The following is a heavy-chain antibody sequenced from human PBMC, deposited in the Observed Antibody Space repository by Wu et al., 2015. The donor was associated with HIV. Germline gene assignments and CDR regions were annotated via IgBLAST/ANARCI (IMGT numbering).Heavy chain of an antibody. J-gene: IGHJ4*02. Sequence: QVQLVQSGAEVKKPGASVKVSCKASGYTFTSYYMHWVRQAPGQGLEWMGIINPSGGSTSYAQKFQDRVTMTRDTSTSTVYMELSSLRSEDTAVYYCARVGNYYDSSGDPPDYWGQGTLVTVSS. CDR1: GYTFTSYY. CDR2: INPSGGST. CDR3: ARVGNYYDSSGDPPDY. V-gene: IGHV1-46*01. D-gene: IGHD3-22*01.